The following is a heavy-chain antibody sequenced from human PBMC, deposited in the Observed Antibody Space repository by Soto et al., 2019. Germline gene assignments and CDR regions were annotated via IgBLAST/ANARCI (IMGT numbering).Heavy chain of an antibody. D-gene: IGHD6-13*01. J-gene: IGHJ6*02. Sequence: GGSLRLSCAASGFTFDDYTMHWVRQAPGKGLEWVSLISWDGGSTYYADSVKGRFTISRDNSKNSLYLQMNSLRTEDTALYYCAKDGAAAGTVYYYYYGMDVWGQGTTVTVSS. CDR1: GFTFDDYT. CDR3: AKDGAAAGTVYYYYYGMDV. V-gene: IGHV3-43*01. CDR2: ISWDGGST.